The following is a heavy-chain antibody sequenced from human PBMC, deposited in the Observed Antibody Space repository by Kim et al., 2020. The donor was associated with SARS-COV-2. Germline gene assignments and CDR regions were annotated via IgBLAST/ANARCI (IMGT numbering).Heavy chain of an antibody. CDR1: GFTFSDYY. CDR3: ASRGGPSHFDY. J-gene: IGHJ4*02. Sequence: GGSLRLSCAASGFTFSDYYMSWIRQAPGKGLEWVSYISSSSSYTNYADSVKGRFTISRDNAKNSLYLQMNSLRAEDTAVYYCASRGGPSHFDYWGQGTLVTVSS. D-gene: IGHD3-16*01. V-gene: IGHV3-11*06. CDR2: ISSSSSYT.